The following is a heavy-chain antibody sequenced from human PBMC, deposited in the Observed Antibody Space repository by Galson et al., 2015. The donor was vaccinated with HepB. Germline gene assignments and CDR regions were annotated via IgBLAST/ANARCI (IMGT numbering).Heavy chain of an antibody. CDR3: AKESANLYYLDY. CDR2: IRSSGDNT. V-gene: IGHV3-23*01. CDR1: GFTFSNCA. Sequence: SLRLSCAASGFTFSNCAMSWVRQAPGKGLEWVSGIRSSGDNTYYADSMKGRFTISRDTSKNTLYLQMSSLRTDDTAVYYCAKESANLYYLDYWGQGTLVTVSS. J-gene: IGHJ4*02.